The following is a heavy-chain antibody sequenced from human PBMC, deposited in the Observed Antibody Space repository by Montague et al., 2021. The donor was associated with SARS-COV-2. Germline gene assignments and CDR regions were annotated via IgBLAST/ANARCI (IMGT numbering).Heavy chain of an antibody. V-gene: IGHV3-7*01. CDR3: ARDNIVIVPPAIFYDS. CDR2: IKQDGSEK. D-gene: IGHD2-2*01. J-gene: IGHJ4*02. Sequence: SLRLSCAASGFIFSHFWMSLFRQAPGKGLEWVANIKQDGSEKFYLDSVKGRFTISRDNAKNSLYLQMYSLRAEDTAVYFCARDNIVIVPPAIFYDSWGQGTLVTVSS. CDR1: GFIFSHFW.